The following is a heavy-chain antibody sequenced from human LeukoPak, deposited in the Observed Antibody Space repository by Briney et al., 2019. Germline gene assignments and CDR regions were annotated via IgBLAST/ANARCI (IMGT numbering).Heavy chain of an antibody. Sequence: ASVKVSCKASGYTFTRYGISWVRQAPGQGLEWMGWISAYNGNTNYAQKLQGRVTMTTDTSTSTAYMEVRSLRSDDTAVYYCARGRFTVTTSHFDYWGQGTLVTVSS. V-gene: IGHV1-18*01. CDR3: ARGRFTVTTSHFDY. J-gene: IGHJ4*02. CDR1: GYTFTRYG. CDR2: ISAYNGNT. D-gene: IGHD4-17*01.